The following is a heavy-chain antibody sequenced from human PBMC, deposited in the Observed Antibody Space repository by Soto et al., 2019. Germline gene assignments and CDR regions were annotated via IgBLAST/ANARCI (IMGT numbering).Heavy chain of an antibody. J-gene: IGHJ6*02. CDR2: IIPIFGTA. Sequence: SVKVSCKASGGSVSSFTLAWVRQAPGQALEWMGGIIPIFGTANYAQKFQDGVTTTADESTGTAYMDLSSLRSEDTAVYSCAREAYYASGSSPPPNYFYYYFMDVWGQGSTVTVSS. V-gene: IGHV1-69*13. CDR1: GGSVSSFT. D-gene: IGHD3-10*01. CDR3: AREAYYASGSSPPPNYFYYYFMDV.